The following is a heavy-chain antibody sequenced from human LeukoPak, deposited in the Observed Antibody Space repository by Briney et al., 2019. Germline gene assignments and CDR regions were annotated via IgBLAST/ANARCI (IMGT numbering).Heavy chain of an antibody. CDR3: ARDTVASLDY. CDR1: GDTFSSYA. J-gene: IGHJ4*02. Sequence: ASVKVSCKASGDTFSSYAISWVRHARGQGLEWMGGIIHMFGNTNYAQKFQGRVTITADESTSTANVELSSLRSEDTAIYFCARDTVASLDYWGQGTLVTVSS. CDR2: IIHMFGNT. V-gene: IGHV1-69*13. D-gene: IGHD6-19*01.